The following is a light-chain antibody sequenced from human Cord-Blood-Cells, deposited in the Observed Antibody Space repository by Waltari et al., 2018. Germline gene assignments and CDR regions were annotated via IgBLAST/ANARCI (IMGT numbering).Light chain of an antibody. Sequence: QSALTQPASVSGSPGQSITISCTGTSSDVGGYNYVSWYQQHPGKAPKLMIYDVSKRPSGVSNRFSGSQSCNTASLTISGLQAEDEADYYCSSYTSSSTWVFGGGTKLTVL. CDR1: SSDVGGYNY. CDR2: DVS. V-gene: IGLV2-14*03. J-gene: IGLJ3*02. CDR3: SSYTSSSTWV.